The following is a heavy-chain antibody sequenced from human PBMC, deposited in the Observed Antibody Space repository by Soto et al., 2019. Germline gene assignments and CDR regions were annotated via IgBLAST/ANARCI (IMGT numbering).Heavy chain of an antibody. Sequence: GASVKVSCKASGYTFTGYYMHWVRQAPGQGLEWMGWINPNSGGTNYAQKFQGRVTITRDTSASTAYMELSSLRSEDTAVYYCASSRITMVPYGMDVWGQGTTVTVSS. CDR2: INPNSGGT. CDR3: ASSRITMVPYGMDV. V-gene: IGHV1-2*02. J-gene: IGHJ6*02. D-gene: IGHD3-10*01. CDR1: GYTFTGYY.